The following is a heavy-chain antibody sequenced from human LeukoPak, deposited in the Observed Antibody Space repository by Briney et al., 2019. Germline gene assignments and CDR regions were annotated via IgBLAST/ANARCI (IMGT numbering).Heavy chain of an antibody. D-gene: IGHD3-10*01. V-gene: IGHV1-69*06. CDR2: IIPIFGTA. Sequence: ASVKVSCKASGGTFSSFAIRWVRQAPGQGLEWMGGIIPIFGTANYAQKFQGRVTITADKSTSTAYMELSSLRSEDTAVYYCASGVAGSYLFDAFDIWGQGTMVTVSS. CDR1: GGTFSSFA. CDR3: ASGVAGSYLFDAFDI. J-gene: IGHJ3*02.